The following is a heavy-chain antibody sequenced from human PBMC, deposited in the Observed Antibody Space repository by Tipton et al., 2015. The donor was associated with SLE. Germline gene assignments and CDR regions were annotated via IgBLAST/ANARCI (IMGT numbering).Heavy chain of an antibody. D-gene: IGHD6-13*01. Sequence: TLSLTCTVSGGSISSGGYYWSWIRQHPGKGLEWIGYIYYSGSTNYNPSLKSRVTISVDTSKNQFSLKLSSVTAADTAVYYCARHDQGYSSSWYYFDYWGQGTLVTVSS. V-gene: IGHV4-61*08. CDR2: IYYSGST. CDR1: GGSISSGGYY. CDR3: ARHDQGYSSSWYYFDY. J-gene: IGHJ4*02.